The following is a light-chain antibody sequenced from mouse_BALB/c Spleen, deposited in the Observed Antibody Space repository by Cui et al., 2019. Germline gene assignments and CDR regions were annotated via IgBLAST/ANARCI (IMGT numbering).Light chain of an antibody. Sequence: DFKMTQSPSSMYASLGERVTITCKASQDINSYLSWFQQKPGKSPKTLIYRANRLVDGVPSRFSGSGSGQDYSLTISSLEYEDMGIYYCLQYDEFPYTFGGGTKLEIK. J-gene: IGKJ2*01. CDR2: RAN. CDR1: QDINSY. V-gene: IGKV14-111*01. CDR3: LQYDEFPYT.